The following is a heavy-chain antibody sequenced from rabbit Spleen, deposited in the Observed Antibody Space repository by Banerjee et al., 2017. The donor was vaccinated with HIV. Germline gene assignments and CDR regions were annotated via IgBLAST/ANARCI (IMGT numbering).Heavy chain of an antibody. J-gene: IGHJ4*01. V-gene: IGHV1S40*01. Sequence: QSLEESGGDPVKPGASLTLTCTASGFSFSSRFYMCWVRQAPGKGLEWIACIHSGSSGDTYYASWAKGRFAISKTSSTTVTLQMTSLTAADTATYFCARSSSGDNRWNLWGPGTLVTVS. CDR3: ARSSSGDNRWNL. CDR1: GFSFSSRFY. D-gene: IGHD1-1*01. CDR2: IHSGSSGDT.